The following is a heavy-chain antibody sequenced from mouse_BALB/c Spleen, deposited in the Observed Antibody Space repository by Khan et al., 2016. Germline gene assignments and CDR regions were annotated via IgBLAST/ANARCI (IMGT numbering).Heavy chain of an antibody. CDR2: ISYSGGT. CDR3: AGYDCYYFDY. J-gene: IGHJ2*01. CDR1: GDSITSGY. Sequence: EVQLQESGPSLVKPSQTLSLTCSVTGDSITSGYWNWIRKFPGNKLEYMGYISYSGGTYYNQSLKSRISIPRETTKNQYFLQLNSVTTEDTATYYCAGYDCYYFDYWGQGTTLTVSS. V-gene: IGHV3-8*02.